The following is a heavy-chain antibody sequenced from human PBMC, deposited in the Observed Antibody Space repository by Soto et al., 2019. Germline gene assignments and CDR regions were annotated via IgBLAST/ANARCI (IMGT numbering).Heavy chain of an antibody. CDR1: GFNFRDYY. V-gene: IGHV3-11*01. CDR3: ARAYSDAFDI. Sequence: GGSLRLSCAASGFNFRDYYMTWIRQAPGKGLEWVSYISSSATGIYYPDSVKGRFTISRDNAKNSLYLQMSGLRAEDTAVYYCARAYSDAFDIWGQGTMVTVSS. D-gene: IGHD2-15*01. CDR2: ISSSATGI. J-gene: IGHJ3*02.